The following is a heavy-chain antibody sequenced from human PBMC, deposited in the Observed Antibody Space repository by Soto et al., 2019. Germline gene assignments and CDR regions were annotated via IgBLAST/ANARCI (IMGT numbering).Heavy chain of an antibody. Sequence: GGSLRLSCAASGFTFSSYAMSWVRQAPGKGLEWVSAISGSGLNTYYAESVKGRFTISRDNSKNTLYLQLNSLRAEDTAIYYCANPFPPDCRSGSLYYLLMWGQGTL. CDR1: GFTFSSYA. V-gene: IGHV3-23*01. J-gene: IGHJ4*01. CDR3: ANPFPPDCRSGSLYYLLM. D-gene: IGHD3-10*01. CDR2: ISGSGLNT.